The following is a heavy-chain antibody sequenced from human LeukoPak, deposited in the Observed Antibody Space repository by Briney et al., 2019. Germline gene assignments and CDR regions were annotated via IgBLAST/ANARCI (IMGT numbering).Heavy chain of an antibody. CDR1: GFTFSSYA. J-gene: IGHJ4*02. CDR2: ISGSGGST. V-gene: IGHV3-23*01. CDR3: AKGDQRVVPAAMVDY. D-gene: IGHD2-2*01. Sequence: PGGSLRLSCAASGFTFSSYAMSWVRQAPGKGLEWVPAISGSGGSTYYADSVKGRFTISRDNSKNTLYLQMNSLRAEDTAVYYCAKGDQRVVPAAMVDYWGQGTLVTVSS.